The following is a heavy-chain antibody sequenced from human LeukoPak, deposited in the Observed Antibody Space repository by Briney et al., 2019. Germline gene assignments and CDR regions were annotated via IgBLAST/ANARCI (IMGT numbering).Heavy chain of an antibody. CDR2: IYYSGST. CDR3: AWTRPYYYYGMDV. V-gene: IGHV4-61*01. CDR1: GGSVSSGSYY. Sequence: SETLSLTCTVSGGSVSSGSYYWSWIRQPPGKGLEWIGYIYYSGSTNYNPSFKSRVTISVDTSKNQFSLKLSSVTAADTAVYYCAWTRPYYYYGMDVWGQGTTVTVSS. J-gene: IGHJ6*02. D-gene: IGHD3/OR15-3a*01.